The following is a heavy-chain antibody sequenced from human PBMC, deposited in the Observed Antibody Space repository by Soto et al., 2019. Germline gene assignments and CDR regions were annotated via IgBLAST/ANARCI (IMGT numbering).Heavy chain of an antibody. V-gene: IGHV4-39*07. D-gene: IGHD3-9*01. CDR3: ARDFERSAIGP. Sequence: SETLSLTCTVSGDSFTSTDYYWGWIRQSPGKGLEWIASGYATGSTYSSPSLKSRITLSVDTSKNQLSLTLKSVTAADTAVYFCARDFERSAIGPWGQGTSVTVSS. J-gene: IGHJ5*02. CDR1: GDSFTSTDYY. CDR2: GYATGST.